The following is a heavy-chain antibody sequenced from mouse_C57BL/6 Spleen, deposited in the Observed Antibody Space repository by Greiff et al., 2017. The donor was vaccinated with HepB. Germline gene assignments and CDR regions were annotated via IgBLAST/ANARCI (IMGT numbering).Heavy chain of an antibody. Sequence: EVKLMESGGGLVQPGESLKLSCESNEYEFPSHDMSWVRKTPEKRLELVAAINSDGGSTYYPDTMERRFIISRDNTKKTLYLQMSSLRSEDTALYYCARGIYYSNYDGYAMDYWGQGTSVTVSS. CDR3: ARGIYYSNYDGYAMDY. J-gene: IGHJ4*01. D-gene: IGHD2-5*01. CDR1: EYEFPSHD. CDR2: INSDGGST. V-gene: IGHV5-2*01.